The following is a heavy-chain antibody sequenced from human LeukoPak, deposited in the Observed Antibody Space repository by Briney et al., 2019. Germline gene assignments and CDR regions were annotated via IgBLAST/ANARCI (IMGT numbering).Heavy chain of an antibody. Sequence: GGSLRLFCAASGFTFSSYWMSWVRQAPGKGLEWVANIKQDESEKYYVDSLKGRFTISRDNAKNSLYLQMNSLRAEDTAVYYCARDKIEGPTKLDYWGQGILVTVSS. J-gene: IGHJ4*02. D-gene: IGHD1-1*01. CDR2: IKQDESEK. CDR3: ARDKIEGPTKLDY. CDR1: GFTFSSYW. V-gene: IGHV3-7*01.